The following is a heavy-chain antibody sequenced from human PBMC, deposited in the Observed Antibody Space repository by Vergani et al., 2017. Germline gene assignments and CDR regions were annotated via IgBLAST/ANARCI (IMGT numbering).Heavy chain of an antibody. V-gene: IGHV4-59*08. D-gene: IGHD5/OR15-5a*01. CDR1: GGSISSYY. J-gene: IGHJ4*02. Sequence: QVQLQESGPGLVKPSETLSLTCTVSGGSISSYYWSWIRQPPGKGLEWIGYIYYSGSTNYNPSLKSRVTISVDTSKNQFSLKLSSVTAADTAVYYCARHAVYYYFDYWGQGTLVTVSS. CDR2: IYYSGST. CDR3: ARHAVYYYFDY.